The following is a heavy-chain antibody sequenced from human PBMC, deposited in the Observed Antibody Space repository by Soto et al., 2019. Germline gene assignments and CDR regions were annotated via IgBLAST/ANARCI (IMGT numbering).Heavy chain of an antibody. D-gene: IGHD4-17*01. V-gene: IGHV4-31*03. J-gene: IGHJ5*02. Sequence: QVQLQESGPGLVKPSQTLSLTCTVSGGSISSGGYYWSWIRQHPGKGLEWIGYIYYSGSTYYNPSLKSRVTISVDTSKKQFSLKLSSVTAADTAVYYYARGLYGDYVNNWFDPWGQGTLVTVSS. CDR1: GGSISSGGYY. CDR2: IYYSGST. CDR3: ARGLYGDYVNNWFDP.